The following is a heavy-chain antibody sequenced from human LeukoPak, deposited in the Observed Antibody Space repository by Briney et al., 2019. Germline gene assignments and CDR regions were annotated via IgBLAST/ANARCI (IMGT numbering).Heavy chain of an antibody. CDR3: ARDNGGPRPDPYYYDSSGYYYNNYFDY. V-gene: IGHV3-33*01. CDR1: GFTFSSYG. D-gene: IGHD3-22*01. Sequence: GGSLRLSCAASGFTFSSYGMHWVRQAPGKGLEWVAVIWYDGSNKYYADSVKGRFTISRDNSKNTLYLQMNSLRAEDTAVYYCARDNGGPRPDPYYYDSSGYYYNNYFDYWGQGTLVTVSS. J-gene: IGHJ4*02. CDR2: IWYDGSNK.